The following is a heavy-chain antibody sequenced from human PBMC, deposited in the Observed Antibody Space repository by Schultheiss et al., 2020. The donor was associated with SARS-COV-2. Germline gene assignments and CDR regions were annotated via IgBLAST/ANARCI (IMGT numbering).Heavy chain of an antibody. V-gene: IGHV3-33*01. Sequence: GGSLRLSCAASGFTFSSYGMHWVRQAPGKGLEWVAVIWYDGSNKYYADSVKGRFTISRDNSKNTLYLQMNSLRAEDTAVYYCASLYCSGGSCQSFNYYYYYMDVWGKGTTVTVSS. CDR1: GFTFSSYG. D-gene: IGHD2-15*01. CDR2: IWYDGSNK. CDR3: ASLYCSGGSCQSFNYYYYYMDV. J-gene: IGHJ6*03.